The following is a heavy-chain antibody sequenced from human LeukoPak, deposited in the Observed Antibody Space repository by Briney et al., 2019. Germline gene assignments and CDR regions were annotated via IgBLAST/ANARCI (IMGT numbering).Heavy chain of an antibody. J-gene: IGHJ4*02. CDR2: IYYSGST. D-gene: IGHD6-13*01. CDR3: ARPERPYSSSWYRY. CDR1: GGSISSYY. V-gene: IGHV4-59*08. Sequence: SETLSLTCTVSGGSISSYYWSWIRQPPGKGLEWIGYIYYSGSTNYNPSLNSRVTISVDTSKNQFSLKLSSVTAADTAVYYCARPERPYSSSWYRYWGQGTLVTVSS.